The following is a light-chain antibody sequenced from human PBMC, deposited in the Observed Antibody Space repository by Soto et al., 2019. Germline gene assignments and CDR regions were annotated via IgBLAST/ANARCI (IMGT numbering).Light chain of an antibody. Sequence: EIVLTQSPATLSLSPGERATLSCRASQSVNNYLAWYQQTPGQPPRLLIYDASNRATGIPARFSGSGSETDFTLTINGLEPEDFAVYYCQQRSNWPPYTFGQGTKLEIK. CDR1: QSVNNY. J-gene: IGKJ2*01. V-gene: IGKV3-11*01. CDR3: QQRSNWPPYT. CDR2: DAS.